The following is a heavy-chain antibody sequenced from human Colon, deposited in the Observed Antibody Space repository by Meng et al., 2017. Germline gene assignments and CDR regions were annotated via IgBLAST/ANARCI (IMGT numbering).Heavy chain of an antibody. CDR2: IDHFGIS. V-gene: IGHV4-34*02. D-gene: IGHD4-17*01. Sequence: VQEQQGGRGVFNPSETLSLTCAVSGGSFSGFYWSWIRQPPGKGLEWIGEIDHFGISNYNSSLKGRLTMSVDTSKKQISLTLTSVTAADTAVYYCATGLRHGDWFDPWGPGTLVTVSS. J-gene: IGHJ5*02. CDR3: ATGLRHGDWFDP. CDR1: GGSFSGFY.